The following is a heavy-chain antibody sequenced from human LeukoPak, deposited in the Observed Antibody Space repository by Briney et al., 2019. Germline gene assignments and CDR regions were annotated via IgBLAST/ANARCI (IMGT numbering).Heavy chain of an antibody. CDR1: GYTFTSYA. Sequence: ASVKVSCTASGYTFTSYAMHWVRQAPGQRLEWMGWINAGNGNTKYSQKFQGRVTITRDTSASTAYMELSSLRSEDTAVYYCARDNRRAVLQYQLLGFWGQGTLVTVSS. D-gene: IGHD2-2*01. V-gene: IGHV1-3*01. CDR3: ARDNRRAVLQYQLLGF. J-gene: IGHJ4*02. CDR2: INAGNGNT.